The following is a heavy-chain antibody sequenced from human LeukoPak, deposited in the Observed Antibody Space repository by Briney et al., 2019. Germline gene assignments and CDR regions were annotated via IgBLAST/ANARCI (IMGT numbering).Heavy chain of an antibody. V-gene: IGHV3-23*01. J-gene: IGHJ4*02. CDR3: AKDTAMVSYYFDY. CDR1: GFTFSSYA. Sequence: GGPLRLSCAASGFTFSSYAMSWVRQAPGKGLEWVSAISGSGGSTYYADSVKGRFTISRDNSKNTLYLQMNSLRAEDTAVYYCAKDTAMVSYYFDYWGQGTLVTVSS. D-gene: IGHD5-18*01. CDR2: ISGSGGST.